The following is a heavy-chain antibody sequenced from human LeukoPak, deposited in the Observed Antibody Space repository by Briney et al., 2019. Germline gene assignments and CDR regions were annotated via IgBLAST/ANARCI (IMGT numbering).Heavy chain of an antibody. CDR1: GFTFSSYS. CDR2: ISSSSSYI. Sequence: GGSLRLSCAASGFTFSSYSMNWVPQAPGKGLEWVSSISSSSSYIYYADSGKGRFTISRDNAKNLLYLQMNSLRAEDTAVHYCARVGSTVTNALDYWGQGTLVTVSS. D-gene: IGHD4-17*01. J-gene: IGHJ4*02. V-gene: IGHV3-21*01. CDR3: ARVGSTVTNALDY.